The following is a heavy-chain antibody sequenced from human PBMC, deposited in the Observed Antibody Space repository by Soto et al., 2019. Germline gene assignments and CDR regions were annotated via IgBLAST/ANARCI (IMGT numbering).Heavy chain of an antibody. CDR3: AREGGYFDSSGSGVYHYHGVDV. D-gene: IGHD3-22*01. J-gene: IGHJ6*02. Sequence: SITGTVSGGSISTYFWSWIRQPAGGGLEWIGRIYTTGSTNYNPSLKSRVTMSLDTSRNQFSLKLSSVTAADTAVYYCAREGGYFDSSGSGVYHYHGVDVWGQGTTVTVSS. CDR1: GGSISTYF. V-gene: IGHV4-4*07. CDR2: IYTTGST.